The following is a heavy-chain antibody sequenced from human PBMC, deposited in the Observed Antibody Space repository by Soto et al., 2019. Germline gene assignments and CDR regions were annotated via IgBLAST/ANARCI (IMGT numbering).Heavy chain of an antibody. CDR2: ISGSGGST. V-gene: IGHV3-23*01. CDR1: GVTFSSYA. Sequence: GGSLRLSCAASGVTFSSYAMSWVRQAPGKGLEWVSGISGSGGSTYYADSVKGRFTISRDNSKKTLYLQKNSRRAEDTAVYYCAKAIFGVVIPPTGMDVWGQGPTVTVS. CDR3: AKAIFGVVIPPTGMDV. J-gene: IGHJ6*02. D-gene: IGHD3-3*01.